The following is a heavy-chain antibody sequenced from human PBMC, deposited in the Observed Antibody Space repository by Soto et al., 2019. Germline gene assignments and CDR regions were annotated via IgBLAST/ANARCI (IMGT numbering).Heavy chain of an antibody. CDR3: AKGGGDGYNSYYYYGMDV. CDR1: GFTFSSYG. J-gene: IGHJ6*02. V-gene: IGHV3-30*18. Sequence: GGSLRLSCAASGFTFSSYGMHWVRQAPGKGLEWVAVISYDGSNKYYANSVKGRFTISRDNSKNTLYLQMNSLRAEDTAVYYCAKGGGDGYNSYYYYGMDVWGQGTTVTVSS. D-gene: IGHD5-12*01. CDR2: ISYDGSNK.